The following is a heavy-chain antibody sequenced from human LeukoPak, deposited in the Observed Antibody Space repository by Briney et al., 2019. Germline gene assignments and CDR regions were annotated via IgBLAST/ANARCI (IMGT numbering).Heavy chain of an antibody. CDR2: IYHSGST. V-gene: IGHV4-38-2*01. J-gene: IGHJ4*02. Sequence: SETLSLTCAVSGYSISSGYYWGWIRQSPGKGLEWIGTIYHSGSTYYNQSLRSRVTISVDTSKNQFSLKLTSVTAADTAVYYCARHYYDTSGYYPWYFDNWGQGILVTVSS. D-gene: IGHD3-22*01. CDR1: GYSISSGYY. CDR3: ARHYYDTSGYYPWYFDN.